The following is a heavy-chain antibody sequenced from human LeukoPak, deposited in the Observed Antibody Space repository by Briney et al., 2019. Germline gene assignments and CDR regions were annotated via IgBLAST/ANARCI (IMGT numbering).Heavy chain of an antibody. CDR1: GFTFSSCW. Sequence: PGGSLRLSCAASGFTFSSCWMSWVRQAPGKGLEWVANIKQDGSEKYYVDSVKGRFTISRDNAKNSLYLQMNSLRAEDTAVYYCASPGRYIAAAGRWFDPWGQGTLVTVSS. V-gene: IGHV3-7*01. CDR3: ASPGRYIAAAGRWFDP. J-gene: IGHJ5*02. D-gene: IGHD6-13*01. CDR2: IKQDGSEK.